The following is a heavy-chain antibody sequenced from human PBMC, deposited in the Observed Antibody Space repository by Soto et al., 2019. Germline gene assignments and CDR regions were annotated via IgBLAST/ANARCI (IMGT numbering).Heavy chain of an antibody. V-gene: IGHV1-18*01. CDR2: ISAYNGNT. D-gene: IGHD2-15*01. J-gene: IGHJ4*02. CDR3: ARDSVYCSGDSCYPFDY. CDR1: GYTFTTYG. Sequence: QVQLVQSGAEVKKPGVSVKVSCKASGYTFTTYGISWVRQAPGQGLEWMGWISAYNGNTNSAQKLQGRDTMATDASTSTAYMALRRLRSDVTAVYYCARDSVYCSGDSCYPFDYWGQGTLVTVSS.